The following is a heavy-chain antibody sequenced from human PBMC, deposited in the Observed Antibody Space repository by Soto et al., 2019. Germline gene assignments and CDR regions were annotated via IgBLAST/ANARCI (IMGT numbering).Heavy chain of an antibody. D-gene: IGHD2-15*01. CDR2: ISGGGGDT. Sequence: GGSRSLSCPASRFTFSTYAMSWVRQAPGKGLEWVSGISGGGGDTSYADSVRGRFTCSRDNSKNTLYLQMNSLRDEDTALYYCAKSLFGGPDIWGQGTMVTVSS. J-gene: IGHJ3*02. CDR3: AKSLFGGPDI. CDR1: RFTFSTYA. V-gene: IGHV3-23*01.